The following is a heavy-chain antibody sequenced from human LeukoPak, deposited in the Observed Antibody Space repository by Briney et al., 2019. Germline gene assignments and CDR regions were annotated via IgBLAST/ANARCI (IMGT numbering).Heavy chain of an antibody. CDR1: GASISSTSHY. CDR3: ARVLRASEKSSGYSFDY. J-gene: IGHJ4*02. V-gene: IGHV4-39*07. D-gene: IGHD3-22*01. CDR2: IYHSGTT. Sequence: SETLSLTCAVSGASISSTSHYWGWIRQPPGKGLEWIGSIYHSGTTYYNPSLKSRVTISVDTSKNQFSLKLSSVTAADTAVYYCARVLRASEKSSGYSFDYWGQGTLVTVSS.